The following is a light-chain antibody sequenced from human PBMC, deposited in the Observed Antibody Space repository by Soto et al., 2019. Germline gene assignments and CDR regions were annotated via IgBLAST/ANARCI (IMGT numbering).Light chain of an antibody. J-gene: IGKJ1*01. V-gene: IGKV3-20*01. CDR1: QSVSSSY. CDR2: GSS. CDR3: QHYGGSPRT. Sequence: EIVLTQSPGTLSLFPGERATLSCRASQSVSSSYLAWYQQKPGQAPRLLIYGSSSRATAIPDRFSGSGSGTDFTLTISRLETEDFAVYYCQHYGGSPRTFGQGTKVDIK.